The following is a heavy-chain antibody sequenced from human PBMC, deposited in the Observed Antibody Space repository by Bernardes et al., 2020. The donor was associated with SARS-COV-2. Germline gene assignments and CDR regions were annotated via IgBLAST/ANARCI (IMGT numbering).Heavy chain of an antibody. CDR3: ASVTYSSGSDFDY. CDR2: IYPANGDR. J-gene: IGHJ4*02. Sequence: ASVKVSCKASGYTFTSYDINWVRQATGQGLEWMGWIYPANGDRNYAQKFQGRVTMTRDTSISTAYMELSSLRSDDTAVYYCASVTYSSGSDFDYWGQGTLVTVSS. D-gene: IGHD6-19*01. V-gene: IGHV1-2*02. CDR1: GYTFTSYD.